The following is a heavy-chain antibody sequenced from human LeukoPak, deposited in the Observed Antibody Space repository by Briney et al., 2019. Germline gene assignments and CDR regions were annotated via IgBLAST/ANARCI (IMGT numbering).Heavy chain of an antibody. CDR1: GYTFTGYY. CDR3: AKAPFCSGGSCYKTFDY. D-gene: IGHD2-15*01. CDR2: INPNSGRT. J-gene: IGHJ4*02. Sequence: ASVKVSCKASGYTFTGYYMHWVRQAPGQGLEWMGWINPNSGRTNYAQKFQGRVTMTRDTSISTAYMELSRLRSDDTAVYYCAKAPFCSGGSCYKTFDYWGQGTLVTVSS. V-gene: IGHV1-2*02.